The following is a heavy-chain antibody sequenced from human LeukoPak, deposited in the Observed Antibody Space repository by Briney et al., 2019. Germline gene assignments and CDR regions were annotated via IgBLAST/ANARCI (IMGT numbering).Heavy chain of an antibody. CDR1: GFTFSSYA. V-gene: IGHV3-30-3*01. CDR3: ARAHLGFGGYDY. D-gene: IGHD3-10*01. CDR2: ISYDGSNK. Sequence: GGSLRLSCAASGFTFSSYAMHWVRQAPGKGLEWVAVISYDGSNKYYADSVKGRFTISRDNSKNTLYLQMNSLRAEDTAVYYCARAHLGFGGYDYWGQGTLVTVSS. J-gene: IGHJ4*02.